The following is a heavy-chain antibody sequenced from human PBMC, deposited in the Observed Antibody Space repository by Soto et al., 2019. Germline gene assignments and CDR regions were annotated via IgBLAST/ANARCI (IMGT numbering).Heavy chain of an antibody. J-gene: IGHJ6*03. V-gene: IGHV3-11*01. D-gene: IGHD3-9*01. CDR3: ARDRNDILTGFRGAGDYYYYMDV. CDR2: ISSSGSTI. Sequence: QVQLVESGGGLVKPGGSLRLSCAASGFTFSDYYMSWIRQAPGKGLEWVSYISSSGSTIYYADSVKGRFTISRDNAKNSLYLQMNSLRAEDTALYYCARDRNDILTGFRGAGDYYYYMDVWGKGTTVTVSS. CDR1: GFTFSDYY.